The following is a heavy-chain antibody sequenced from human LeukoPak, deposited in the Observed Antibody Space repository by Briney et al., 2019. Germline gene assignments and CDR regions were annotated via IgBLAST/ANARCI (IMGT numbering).Heavy chain of an antibody. Sequence: GGSLRLSCAASGFTFSSYGMSWVRQAPGKGLEWVANIKQDGSEKYYVDSVKGRFTISRDNAKNSLYLQMNSLRAEDTAVYYCARHYGDYVSDYWGQGTLVTVSS. CDR1: GFTFSSYG. J-gene: IGHJ4*02. V-gene: IGHV3-7*01. CDR2: IKQDGSEK. D-gene: IGHD4-17*01. CDR3: ARHYGDYVSDY.